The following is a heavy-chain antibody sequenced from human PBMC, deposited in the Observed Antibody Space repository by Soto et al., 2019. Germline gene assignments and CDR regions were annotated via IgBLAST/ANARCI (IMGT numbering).Heavy chain of an antibody. CDR3: ARRGYGSRWPNVYMDV. CDR2: IDPVGSQV. V-gene: IGHV3-7*01. Sequence: GGSLRLSCEVSGLSFSSSWMSWVRQAPGKGLEWVADIDPVGSQVLYVASVMGRFTVSRDNAKKSLFLQMGSLRAEDMALYYCARRGYGSRWPNVYMDVWGKGTTVTVSS. D-gene: IGHD6-13*01. CDR1: GLSFSSSW. J-gene: IGHJ6*03.